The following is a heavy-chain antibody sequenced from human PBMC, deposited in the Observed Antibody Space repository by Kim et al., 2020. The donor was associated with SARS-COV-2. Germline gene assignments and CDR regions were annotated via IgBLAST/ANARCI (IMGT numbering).Heavy chain of an antibody. D-gene: IGHD6-13*01. Sequence: YSQKFQGRVHITRDTSASTAYMELSSLRSEDTAVYYCAGGSSWYYYYMDVWGKGTTVTVSS. V-gene: IGHV1-3*01. J-gene: IGHJ6*03. CDR3: AGGSSWYYYYMDV.